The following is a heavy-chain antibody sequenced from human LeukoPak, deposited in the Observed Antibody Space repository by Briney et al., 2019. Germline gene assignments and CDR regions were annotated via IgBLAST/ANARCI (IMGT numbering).Heavy chain of an antibody. CDR2: ISSSSSYI. J-gene: IGHJ6*02. D-gene: IGHD4-17*01. Sequence: GGSLRLSCAASGFTFSSYSMNWVRQAPGKGLEWVSSISSSSSYIYYADSVKGRFTISRDNAKNSLYLQMNSLRAEDTAVYYCARDAPWGYGDYYYGMDVWRQGPTVSVSS. CDR1: GFTFSSYS. CDR3: ARDAPWGYGDYYYGMDV. V-gene: IGHV3-21*01.